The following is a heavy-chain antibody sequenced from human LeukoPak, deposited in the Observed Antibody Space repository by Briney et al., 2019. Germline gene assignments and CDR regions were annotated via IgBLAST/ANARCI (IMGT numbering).Heavy chain of an antibody. V-gene: IGHV4-38-2*02. Sequence: SETLSLTCTVSGYSISSGYYWGWIRQPPGKGLEWIGSIYHSGSTYYNPSLKSRVTISVDTSKNQFSLKLSSVTAADTAVYYCAQGADYYDSSGYQSPVFDYWGQGTLVTVSS. CDR1: GYSISSGYY. CDR3: AQGADYYDSSGYQSPVFDY. D-gene: IGHD3-22*01. CDR2: IYHSGST. J-gene: IGHJ4*02.